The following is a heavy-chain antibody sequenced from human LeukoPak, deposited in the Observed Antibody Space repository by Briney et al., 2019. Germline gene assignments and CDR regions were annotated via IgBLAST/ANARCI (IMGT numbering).Heavy chain of an antibody. V-gene: IGHV3-23*01. J-gene: IGHJ4*02. Sequence: PGGSLRLSCAASGFTFNSHWMTWVRQAPGEGLEWVSAISGSGGSTYYADSVKGRFTISRDNSKNTLYLQMNSLRAEDTAVYYCATHSIAAVGFDYWGQGTLVTVSS. CDR2: ISGSGGST. D-gene: IGHD6-13*01. CDR1: GFTFNSHW. CDR3: ATHSIAAVGFDY.